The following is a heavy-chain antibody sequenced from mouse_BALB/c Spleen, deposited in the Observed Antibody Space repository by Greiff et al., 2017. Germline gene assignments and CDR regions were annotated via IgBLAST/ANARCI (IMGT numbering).Heavy chain of an antibody. CDR3: ARREDY. CDR1: GFTFSSYT. CDR2: ISNGGGST. Sequence: EVPGVESGGGLVQPGGSLKLSCAASGFTFSSYTMSWVRQTPEKRLEWVAYISNGGGSTYYPDTVKGRFTISRDNAKNTLYLQMSSLKSEDTAMYYCARREDYWGQGTSVTVSA. V-gene: IGHV5-12-2*01. J-gene: IGHJ4*01.